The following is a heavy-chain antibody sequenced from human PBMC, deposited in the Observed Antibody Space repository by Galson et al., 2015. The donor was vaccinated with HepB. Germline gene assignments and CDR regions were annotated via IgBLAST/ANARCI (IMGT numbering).Heavy chain of an antibody. Sequence: SETLSLTCAVSGGSISISNWWSWVRQPPGKGLEWIGEIYHSGSTNYNPSLKSRVTISVDKSKNQFSLKLSSVTAADTAVYYCARGAGSGYYSSLMYWGQGTLVTVSS. CDR1: GGSISISNW. J-gene: IGHJ4*02. D-gene: IGHD3-22*01. CDR2: IYHSGST. V-gene: IGHV4-4*02. CDR3: ARGAGSGYYSSLMY.